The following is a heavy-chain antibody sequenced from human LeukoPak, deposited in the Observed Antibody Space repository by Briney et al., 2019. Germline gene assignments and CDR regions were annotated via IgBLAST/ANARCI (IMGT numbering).Heavy chain of an antibody. V-gene: IGHV4-34*01. J-gene: IGHJ5*02. D-gene: IGHD2-2*01. CDR2: INHSGST. CDR3: ARAIILLPSRFDP. CDR1: GGSFSGYY. Sequence: PSETLSLTCAVYGGSFSGYYWSWIRQPPGKGLEWIGEINHSGSTNYNPSLKSRVTISVDTSKNQFSLKLRSVTAADTAVYYCARAIILLPSRFDPWGQGTLVTVPS.